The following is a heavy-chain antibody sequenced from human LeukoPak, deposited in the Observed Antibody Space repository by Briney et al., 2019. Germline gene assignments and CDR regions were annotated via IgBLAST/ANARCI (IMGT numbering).Heavy chain of an antibody. V-gene: IGHV1-18*01. CDR1: GYRFTSYG. CDR2: ISGYNGNT. Sequence: ASVKVSCKASGYRFTSYGISWVRQAPGQGLEWMGWISGYNGNTNYAQKLQGRVTMTTDTSTSTAYMELRSLRSDDPAVYYCAREYCSTTRCYMADYWGQGTLVTVSS. CDR3: AREYCSTTRCYMADY. D-gene: IGHD2-2*01. J-gene: IGHJ4*02.